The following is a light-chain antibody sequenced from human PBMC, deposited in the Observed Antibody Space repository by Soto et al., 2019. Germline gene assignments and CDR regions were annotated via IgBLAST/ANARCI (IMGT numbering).Light chain of an antibody. CDR3: QQYGRSPYT. CDR1: QTASSSH. Sequence: DIVFTQSPCALSLSPGERATLSCRASQTASSSHLAWYQQKPGQAPRLLIYDASSRATGISDRFSGSGSGTDFTLTISRLEPEDLAVYYCQQYGRSPYTFGQGTKVDIK. J-gene: IGKJ2*01. CDR2: DAS. V-gene: IGKV3-20*01.